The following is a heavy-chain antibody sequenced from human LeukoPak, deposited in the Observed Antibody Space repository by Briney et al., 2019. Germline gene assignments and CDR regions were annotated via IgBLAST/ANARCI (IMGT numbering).Heavy chain of an antibody. V-gene: IGHV3-48*03. CDR3: ARGRGDGYNYFVLDY. Sequence: GGSLRLSCAASGFTFSSYEMNWVRQAPGKGLEWVSYISSSGSTIHYADSVKGRFTISRDNAKNSLYLQMNSLRAEDTAVYYCARGRGDGYNYFVLDYWGQGTLVTVSS. CDR2: ISSSGSTI. CDR1: GFTFSSYE. J-gene: IGHJ4*02. D-gene: IGHD5-24*01.